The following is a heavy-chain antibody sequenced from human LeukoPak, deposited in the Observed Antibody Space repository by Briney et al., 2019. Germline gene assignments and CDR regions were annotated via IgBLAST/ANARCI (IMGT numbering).Heavy chain of an antibody. V-gene: IGHV4-39*01. CDR3: ASPDTAMVNGY. J-gene: IGHJ4*02. Sequence: ASETLSLTCTVSGGSISSSRFYWGWIRQPPGKGLEWIGSIYYSGSTYYNPSLESRVIISLDTSKNQFSLKLRSVTAADTAVYYCASPDTAMVNGYWGQGTLVTVSS. CDR2: IYYSGST. D-gene: IGHD5-18*01. CDR1: GGSISSSRFY.